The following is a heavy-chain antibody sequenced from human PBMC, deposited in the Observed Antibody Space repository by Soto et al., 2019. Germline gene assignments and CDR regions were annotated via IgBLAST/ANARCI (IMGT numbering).Heavy chain of an antibody. Sequence: EVQLVESGGGLVQPGGSLRLSCAASGFTVSSNYMSWVRQAPGKGLEWVSVIYSGGSTYYADSVKGRFTISRDNSKNTLYLHMNSLRAEDTAVYYCAREPTIAARGGYYYYCYGMDVWGQGTTVTVSS. CDR3: AREPTIAARGGYYYYCYGMDV. D-gene: IGHD3-16*01. J-gene: IGHJ6*02. CDR2: IYSGGST. V-gene: IGHV3-66*01. CDR1: GFTVSSNY.